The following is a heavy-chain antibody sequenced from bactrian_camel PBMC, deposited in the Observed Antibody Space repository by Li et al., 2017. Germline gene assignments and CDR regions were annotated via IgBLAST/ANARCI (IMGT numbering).Heavy chain of an antibody. CDR1: GYIPSNYC. D-gene: IGHD3*01. CDR2: IYTGGGNI. V-gene: IGHV3S1*01. Sequence: VQLVESGGGSVQAGGSLRLSCVASGYIPSNYCLGWFRQAPGKEREGVAAIYTGGGNIFYANSVNDRFTISRDNAKNTVYLQMNCLKAEDTAMYHCAASGGQLGRWCYEFPVNWVSWLYNWGQGTQVTVS. CDR3: AASGGQLGRWCYEFPVNWVSWLYN. J-gene: IGHJ4*01.